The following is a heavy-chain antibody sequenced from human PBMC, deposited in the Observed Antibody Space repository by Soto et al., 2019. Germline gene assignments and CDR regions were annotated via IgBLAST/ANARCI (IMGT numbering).Heavy chain of an antibody. Sequence: QVQLQESGPGLVKPSETLSLTCSVSGGSVSGSSHYWNWIRQTPGKGLEWIGYIDYSGSTKYSPSLKSRVTISLDTSKTQFSLKMSSVTAADTAVYYCARGGTSSRRAVAGYFHYWGQGIQVTVSS. CDR2: IDYSGST. D-gene: IGHD1-7*01. CDR3: ARGGTSSRRAVAGYFHY. V-gene: IGHV4-61*01. CDR1: GGSVSGSSHY. J-gene: IGHJ1*01.